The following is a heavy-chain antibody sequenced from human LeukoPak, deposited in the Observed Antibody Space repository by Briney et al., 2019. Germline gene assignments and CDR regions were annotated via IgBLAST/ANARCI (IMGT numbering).Heavy chain of an antibody. CDR1: ACCMSSGRYS. V-gene: IGHV4-61*02. D-gene: IGHD3-22*01. CDR2: IYTSGST. Sequence: TLSRTYDLKACCMSSGRYSGGSIPQPAGKGLDWIGRIYTSGSTNHHPSLKSRVTISLDTSENHFSLKLSSGTAADTAVYYCMRVTTGGYYNYWGQGTLVTVSS. J-gene: IGHJ4*02. CDR3: MRVTTGGYYNY.